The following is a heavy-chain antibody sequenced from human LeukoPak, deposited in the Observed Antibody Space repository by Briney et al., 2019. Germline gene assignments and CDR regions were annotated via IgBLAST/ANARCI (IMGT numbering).Heavy chain of an antibody. D-gene: IGHD2-2*01. V-gene: IGHV1-2*06. CDR3: ARIGDIVVVPTYYYYYGMDV. CDR1: GYTFTGYY. CDR2: INTYNGDT. J-gene: IGHJ6*02. Sequence: ASVKVSCKTSGYTFTGYYMHWVRQAPGQGLEWMGRINTYNGDTNYAQKFQGRVTMTTDTSTSTAYMELRSLRSDDTAVYYCARIGDIVVVPTYYYYYGMDVWGQGTTVTVSS.